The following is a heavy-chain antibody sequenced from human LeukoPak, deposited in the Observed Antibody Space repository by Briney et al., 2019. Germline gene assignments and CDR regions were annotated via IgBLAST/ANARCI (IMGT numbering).Heavy chain of an antibody. V-gene: IGHV3-9*01. CDR3: AKDSRRRIAVAGPFDY. J-gene: IGHJ4*02. D-gene: IGHD6-19*01. CDR2: ISWNSGSI. Sequence: PGGSLRLSCAASGFTFDDYAMHWVRQAPGKGLEWVSGISWNSGSIGYADSVKGRFTISRDNAKNSLYLQMNSLRAEDTAVYYCAKDSRRRIAVAGPFDYWGQGTLVTVSS. CDR1: GFTFDDYA.